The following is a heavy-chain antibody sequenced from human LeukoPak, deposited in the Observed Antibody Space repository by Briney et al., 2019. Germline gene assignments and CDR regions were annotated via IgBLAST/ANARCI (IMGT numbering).Heavy chain of an antibody. CDR2: LSSSSSYI. CDR1: GLPFRRYR. Sequence: PGGSLSLSCGASGLPFRRYRMNWVREAPGKGLEWVSSLSSSSSYIYYADPVKGRFTISRDNAKNSLYLQMNSLRAEDTAVYYCARAVYCSSTSCLGYYFDYWGQGTLVTVSS. J-gene: IGHJ4*02. CDR3: ARAVYCSSTSCLGYYFDY. V-gene: IGHV3-21*01. D-gene: IGHD2-2*01.